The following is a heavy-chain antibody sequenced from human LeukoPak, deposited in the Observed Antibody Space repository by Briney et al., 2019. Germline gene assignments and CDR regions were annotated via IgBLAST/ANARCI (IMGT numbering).Heavy chain of an antibody. D-gene: IGHD3-9*01. J-gene: IGHJ5*02. V-gene: IGHV3-23*01. Sequence: GGSLRLSCAASGFTFSSYAMSWVRQAPGEGLEWVSAISGSGGSIYYADSVKGRFTISRDNSKNTLYLQMNSLRAEDTAVYYCAKDSRAGYPLNWFDPWDQGTLVTVSS. CDR1: GFTFSSYA. CDR2: ISGSGGSI. CDR3: AKDSRAGYPLNWFDP.